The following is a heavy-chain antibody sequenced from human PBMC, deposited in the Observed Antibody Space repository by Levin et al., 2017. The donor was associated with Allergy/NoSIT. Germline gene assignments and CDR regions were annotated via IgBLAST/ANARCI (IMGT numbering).Heavy chain of an antibody. J-gene: IGHJ6*02. CDR1: GYTFTSYD. Sequence: ASVKVSCKASGYTFTSYDINWVRQATGQGLEWMGWMNPNSGNTGYAQKFQGRVTMTRNTSISTAYMELSSLRSEDTAVYYCARGITIFGVVIAAYYYGMDVWGQGTTVTVSS. CDR2: MNPNSGNT. D-gene: IGHD3-3*01. V-gene: IGHV1-8*01. CDR3: ARGITIFGVVIAAYYYGMDV.